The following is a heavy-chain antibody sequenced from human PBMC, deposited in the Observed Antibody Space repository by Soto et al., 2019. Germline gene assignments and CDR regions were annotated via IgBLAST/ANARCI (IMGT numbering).Heavy chain of an antibody. V-gene: IGHV4-34*01. Sequence: PSETLSLTCAVYGGSFSGYYWSWIRQPPGKGLEWIGEINHSGSTNYNPSLKSRVTISVDTSKNQFSLKLSSVTAADTAVYYCVSQGYCSSTSCSIDDAFDIWGQGTMVTVSS. J-gene: IGHJ3*02. CDR3: VSQGYCSSTSCSIDDAFDI. CDR2: INHSGST. D-gene: IGHD2-2*01. CDR1: GGSFSGYY.